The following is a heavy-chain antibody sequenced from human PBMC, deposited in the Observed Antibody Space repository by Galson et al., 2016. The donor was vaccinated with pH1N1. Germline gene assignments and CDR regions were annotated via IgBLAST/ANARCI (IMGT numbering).Heavy chain of an antibody. Sequence: SETLSLTCTVSGGSISSRTYYWGWIRQPPGKGLEWVGSIFYSGSTYYNPSPKSRVTISVDTSKSQFSLRLSSVTAADTAVYYCARESPFTYWGQGTPVTVSS. CDR1: GGSISSRTYY. CDR2: IFYSGST. J-gene: IGHJ4*02. CDR3: ARESPFTY. V-gene: IGHV4-39*07.